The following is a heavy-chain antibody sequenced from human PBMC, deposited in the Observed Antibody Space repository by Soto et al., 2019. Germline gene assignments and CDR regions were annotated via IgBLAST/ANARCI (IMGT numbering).Heavy chain of an antibody. CDR1: GGSFSGYY. Sequence: QVQLQQWGAGLLKPAETLSLTCAVYGGSFSGYYWTWIRQPPGKGLEWIGEINQSGLTNYIPSHERRVTTSVDTSKNQFSLRLSSVTAADTAVYYCARFPFDRSSWTTPRYFDYWGQGTLVTVSS. J-gene: IGHJ4*02. CDR3: ARFPFDRSSWTTPRYFDY. CDR2: INQSGLT. V-gene: IGHV4-34*01. D-gene: IGHD6-13*01.